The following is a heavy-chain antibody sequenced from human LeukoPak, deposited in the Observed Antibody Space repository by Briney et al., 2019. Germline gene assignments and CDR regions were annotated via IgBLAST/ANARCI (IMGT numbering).Heavy chain of an antibody. D-gene: IGHD7-27*01. Sequence: SETLSLTCTVSGGSISSSSYYWGWIRQPPGKGLEWIGIIYYSGSTYYNPSLKSRVTISVDTSKNQFSLKLSSVTAADTAVYYCASGPGVYYYYYYMDVWGKGTTVTVSS. V-gene: IGHV4-39*01. J-gene: IGHJ6*03. CDR3: ASGPGVYYYYYYMDV. CDR1: GGSISSSSYY. CDR2: IYYSGST.